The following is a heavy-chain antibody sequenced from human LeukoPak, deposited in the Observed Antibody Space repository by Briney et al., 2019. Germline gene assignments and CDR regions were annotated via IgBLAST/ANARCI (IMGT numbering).Heavy chain of an antibody. CDR1: GFTFSDYY. J-gene: IGHJ4*02. Sequence: GSLRLSCAASGFTFSDYYMSWIRQAPGKGLEWVSYISSSGSTIYYADSEKGRFTISRDNAKNSLYLQMNSLRAEDTAVYYCARDCSSTSCYLDFDYWGQGTLVTVSS. CDR3: ARDCSSTSCYLDFDY. D-gene: IGHD2-2*01. V-gene: IGHV3-11*01. CDR2: ISSSGSTI.